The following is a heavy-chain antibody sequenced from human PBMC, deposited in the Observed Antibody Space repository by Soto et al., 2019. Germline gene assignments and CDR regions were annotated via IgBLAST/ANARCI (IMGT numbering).Heavy chain of an antibody. D-gene: IGHD7-27*01. CDR2: IYYSGST. Sequence: PSETLSLTCTVSGGSISSSSYYWGWILQPPGKGLEWIGSIYYSGSTYYNPSPKSRVTMSVDTSNNQFALTLNSVTAADTAVYFCARDSGWFDPWGQGTLVTVSS. CDR1: GGSISSSSYY. CDR3: ARDSGWFDP. J-gene: IGHJ5*02. V-gene: IGHV4-39*01.